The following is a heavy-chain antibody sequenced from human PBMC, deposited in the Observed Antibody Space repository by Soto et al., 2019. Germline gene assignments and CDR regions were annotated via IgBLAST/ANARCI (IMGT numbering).Heavy chain of an antibody. Sequence: QVQLQQWGAGLLKPSETLSLTCAVYGGSFSGYYWSWIRQPPGKGLERIGEINHSGSTNYNPSLKSRVTISVDTSKNQFSLKLSSVTAADTAVYYCARGTTVAGAFDIWGQGTMVTVSS. CDR2: INHSGST. CDR1: GGSFSGYY. D-gene: IGHD6-19*01. CDR3: ARGTTVAGAFDI. J-gene: IGHJ3*02. V-gene: IGHV4-34*01.